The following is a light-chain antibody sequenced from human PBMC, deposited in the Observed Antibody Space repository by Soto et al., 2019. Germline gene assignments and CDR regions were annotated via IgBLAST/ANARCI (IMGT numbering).Light chain of an antibody. CDR1: SSDVGGYNY. CDR3: SSYTSSSTLV. Sequence: QSALTQPASVSGSPGQSITLSCTGTSSDVGGYNYVSWYQQHPGKAPKLMIYDVSNRPSGVSNRFSGSNSGNTASLTISGLQAEDEADCYCSSYTSSSTLVFGGGTKLTVL. V-gene: IGLV2-14*01. CDR2: DVS. J-gene: IGLJ2*01.